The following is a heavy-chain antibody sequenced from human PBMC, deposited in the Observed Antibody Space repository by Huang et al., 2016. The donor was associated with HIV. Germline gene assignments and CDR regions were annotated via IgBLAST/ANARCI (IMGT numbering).Heavy chain of an antibody. CDR3: TRLFPELESFYTPLYRGGTHNWFDP. Sequence: EVPLVQSGAEVRKPGESLRISCKTSGYKFSSYWIAWVRQTPGRGLEWKGRSVPGVSEPIDSRAFERHVTMSVDKSNHTAFLQWGGLKASDSALYFCTRLFPELESFYTPLYRGGTHNWFDPWGQGTLVIVS. CDR2: SVPGVSEP. CDR1: GYKFSSYW. V-gene: IGHV5-51*01. J-gene: IGHJ5*02. D-gene: IGHD3-10*01.